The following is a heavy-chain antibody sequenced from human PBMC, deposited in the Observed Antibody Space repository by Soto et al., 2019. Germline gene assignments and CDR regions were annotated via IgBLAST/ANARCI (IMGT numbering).Heavy chain of an antibody. Sequence: GGSLRLSCAASGFTFSSYGMHWVRQAPGKGLEWVAVISYDGSNKYYADSVKGRFTISRDNSKNTLYLQMNSLRAEDTAVYYCAKGSFYGSGTERGAFDIWGQGTRVTVS. D-gene: IGHD3-10*01. CDR1: GFTFSSYG. CDR3: AKGSFYGSGTERGAFDI. J-gene: IGHJ3*02. V-gene: IGHV3-30*18. CDR2: ISYDGSNK.